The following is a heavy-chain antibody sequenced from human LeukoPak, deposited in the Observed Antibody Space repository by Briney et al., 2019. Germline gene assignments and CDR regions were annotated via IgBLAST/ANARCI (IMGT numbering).Heavy chain of an antibody. J-gene: IGHJ5*02. CDR2: ISGSGGST. Sequence: PRGSLRLSCAASGFTFSSYAMSWVRQAPGKGLEWVSAISGSGGSTYYADSVKGRFTISRDNSKNTLYLQMNSLRAEDTAVYYCAKDLLSRENMVVAATSHWFDPWGQGTLVTVSS. D-gene: IGHD2-15*01. CDR3: AKDLLSRENMVVAATSHWFDP. CDR1: GFTFSSYA. V-gene: IGHV3-23*01.